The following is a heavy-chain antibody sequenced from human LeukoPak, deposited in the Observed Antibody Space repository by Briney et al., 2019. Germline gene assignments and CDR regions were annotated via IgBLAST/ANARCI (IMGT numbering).Heavy chain of an antibody. CDR3: AKDPCSGGSCYSYYYYYYMDV. CDR1: GVTLSSYG. Sequence: GRSLRLSCAASGVTLSSYGMHWVRPAPGKGLEWVAFIWYDGSTEYYADSVKGRFTISRDNSKNTLYLQMNSLRAEDTAIYYCAKDPCSGGSCYSYYYYYYMDVWGKGTTVTVSS. J-gene: IGHJ6*03. D-gene: IGHD2-15*01. V-gene: IGHV3-33*06. CDR2: IWYDGSTE.